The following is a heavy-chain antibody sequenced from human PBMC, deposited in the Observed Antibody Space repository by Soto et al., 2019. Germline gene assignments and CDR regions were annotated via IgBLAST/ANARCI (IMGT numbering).Heavy chain of an antibody. CDR1: GGSISNGGYY. J-gene: IGHJ4*02. CDR3: ARDRRGCTNGVCYIDY. V-gene: IGHV4-31*02. CDR2: IYYSGST. D-gene: IGHD2-8*01. Sequence: LCGGSISNGGYYWSWIRQHPGKGLEWIGYIYYSGSTYYNPSLKSRVTISVDTSKNQFSLKLSSVTAADTAVYYCARDRRGCTNGVCYIDYWGQGTLVTASS.